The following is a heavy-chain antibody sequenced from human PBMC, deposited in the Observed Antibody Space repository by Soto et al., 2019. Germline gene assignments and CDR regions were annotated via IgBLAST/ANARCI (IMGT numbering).Heavy chain of an antibody. Sequence: GGSLRLSCAASGFTVSSNYMSWVRQAPGKGLEWVSVIYSGGSTYYADSVKGRFTISRDNSKNTLYLQMNSLRAEDTAVYYCERDLYDYVGGSYSDYYYYGMDVGGQGTRVTVPS. CDR3: ERDLYDYVGGSYSDYYYYGMDV. CDR2: IYSGGST. V-gene: IGHV3-53*01. D-gene: IGHD3-16*01. CDR1: GFTVSSNY. J-gene: IGHJ6*02.